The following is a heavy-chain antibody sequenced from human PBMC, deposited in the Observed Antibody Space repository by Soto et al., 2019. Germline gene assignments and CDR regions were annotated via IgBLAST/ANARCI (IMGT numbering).Heavy chain of an antibody. J-gene: IGHJ4*02. D-gene: IGHD6-19*01. Sequence: EVQLVESGGGLIQPGGSLRLSCAASGFAVSSKYMTWVRQAPGKGLEWVSVIYGGGTTYYADSVKGRFTISRDTSKNSLYLQMNSLGAEDTAVYDCVQTTGWPGFDFWGQGTLVNVSS. CDR3: VQTTGWPGFDF. CDR2: IYGGGTT. V-gene: IGHV3-53*01. CDR1: GFAVSSKY.